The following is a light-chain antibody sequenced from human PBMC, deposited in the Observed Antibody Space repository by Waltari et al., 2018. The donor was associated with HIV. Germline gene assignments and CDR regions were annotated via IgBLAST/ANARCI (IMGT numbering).Light chain of an antibody. CDR3: NSFTSSTTYV. CDR2: EVS. V-gene: IGLV2-18*02. Sequence: QSALTQPPSVSGSPGQSVTISCTGTSSDVGGYNRVTWYQQPPGTVPKVIIYEVSNRPSGVPDRFSGSKSGNTASLTISGLQAEDEAYYYCNSFTSSTTYVFGTGTKVTVL. J-gene: IGLJ1*01. CDR1: SSDVGGYNR.